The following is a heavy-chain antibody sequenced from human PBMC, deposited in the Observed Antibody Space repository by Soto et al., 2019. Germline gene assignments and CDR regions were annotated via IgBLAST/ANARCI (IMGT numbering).Heavy chain of an antibody. Sequence: QVQLVQSGAEVKKPGSSVTVSCKASGGTFSTYVITWVRQAPGQGLEWMGDLIPIFGTANYAQKFQGRVTIPADGSTTTVYMELSSLRSEDTAVYFCATFGSTWPPGDYWGQGTLVTVSS. J-gene: IGHJ4*02. D-gene: IGHD7-27*01. CDR1: GGTFSTYV. CDR3: ATFGSTWPPGDY. V-gene: IGHV1-69*12. CDR2: LIPIFGTA.